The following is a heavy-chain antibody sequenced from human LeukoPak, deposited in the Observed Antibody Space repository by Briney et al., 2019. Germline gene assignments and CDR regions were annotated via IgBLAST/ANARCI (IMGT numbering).Heavy chain of an antibody. D-gene: IGHD3-10*01. V-gene: IGHV4-4*07. CDR1: GGSISSYY. CDR2: IYTSGST. Sequence: SETLSLTCTVSGGSISSYYWSWIRQPAGKGLEWIGRIYTSGSTNYNPSLKSRVTMSVDTSKNQFSLKLSSVTAADTAVYYCARDHYYGSGSYYNSLYYYYYGTDVWGQGTTVTVSS. J-gene: IGHJ6*02. CDR3: ARDHYYGSGSYYNSLYYYYYGTDV.